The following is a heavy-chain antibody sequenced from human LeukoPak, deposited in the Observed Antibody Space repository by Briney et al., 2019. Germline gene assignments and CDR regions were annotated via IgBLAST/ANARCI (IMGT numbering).Heavy chain of an antibody. V-gene: IGHV4-34*01. J-gene: IGHJ4*02. D-gene: IGHD5/OR15-5a*01. CDR3: ARDRGSLSY. CDR1: GGSFSGYY. Sequence: SETLSLTCAVYGGSFSGYYWSWIRQPPGKGLEWIGEINHSGSTNYNPSLKSRVIISVDTSKNQFSLKLSSVTAADTAVYYCARDRGSLSYWGQGTLVTVSS. CDR2: INHSGST.